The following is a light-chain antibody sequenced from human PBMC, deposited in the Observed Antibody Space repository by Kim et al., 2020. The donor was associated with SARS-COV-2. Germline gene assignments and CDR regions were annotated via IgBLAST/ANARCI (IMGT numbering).Light chain of an antibody. CDR3: QHYSHYPNT. CDR1: ESSRDW. V-gene: IGKV1-5*03. CDR2: QSS. J-gene: IGKJ2*01. Sequence: SASVGVRFTRACRASESSRDWLAWYQQKPGNAPNLLIYQSSNLEGRVPSRFSRSGSGTEFTLTISNLQPDDFATYYRQHYSHYPNTFGQGTKMEI.